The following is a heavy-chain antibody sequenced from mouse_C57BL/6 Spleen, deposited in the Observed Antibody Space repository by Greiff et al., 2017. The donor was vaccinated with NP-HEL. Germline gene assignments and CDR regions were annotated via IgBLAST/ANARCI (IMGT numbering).Heavy chain of an antibody. Sequence: EVQLQQSGPELVKPGASVKIPCKASGYTFTDYNMDWVKQSHGKSLEWIGDINPNNGGTIYNQKFKGKATLTVDKSSSTAYMELRSLTSEDTAVYYCARLWDDYAMDYWGQGTSVTVSS. J-gene: IGHJ4*01. V-gene: IGHV1-18*01. CDR1: GYTFTDYN. CDR2: INPNNGGT. CDR3: ARLWDDYAMDY. D-gene: IGHD4-1*01.